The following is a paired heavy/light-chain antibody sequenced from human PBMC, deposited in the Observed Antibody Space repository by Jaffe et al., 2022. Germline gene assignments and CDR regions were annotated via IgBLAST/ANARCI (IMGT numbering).Light chain of an antibody. CDR3: SSYTSSSSL. CDR1: SSDVGGYNY. J-gene: IGLJ1*01. Sequence: QSALTQPASVSGSPGQSITISCTGTSSDVGGYNYVSWYQQHPGKAPKLMIYEVSNRPSGVSNRFSGSKSGNTASLTISGLQAEDEADYYCSSYTSSSSLFGTGTKVTVL. V-gene: IGLV2-14*01. CDR2: EVS.
Heavy chain of an antibody. CDR3: ARDEVVPAAHVPNWFDP. V-gene: IGHV4-38-2*02. D-gene: IGHD2-2*01. CDR1: GYSISSGYY. CDR2: IYHSGST. J-gene: IGHJ5*02. Sequence: QVQLQESGPGLVKPSETLSLTCAVSGYSISSGYYWGWIRQPPGKGLEWIGSIYHSGSTYYNPSLKSRVTISVDTSKNQFSLKLSSVTAADTAVYYCARDEVVPAAHVPNWFDPWGQGTLVTVSS.